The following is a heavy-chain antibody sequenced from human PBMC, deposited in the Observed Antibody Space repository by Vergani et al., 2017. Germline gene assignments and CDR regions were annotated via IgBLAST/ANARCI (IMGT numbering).Heavy chain of an antibody. V-gene: IGHV2-70*04. Sequence: QVTLKESGPALVKPTQTLTLTCTCSGFSLSSSGMRVSWIRRPPGKALEWLARIDWDDDKFYSASLRTRLTISKDTSKNQVVLTMTNMDPVDTATYYCARGPPNFDYWGQGTLVTVSS. D-gene: IGHD3-10*01. J-gene: IGHJ4*02. CDR2: IDWDDDK. CDR1: GFSLSSSGMR. CDR3: ARGPPNFDY.